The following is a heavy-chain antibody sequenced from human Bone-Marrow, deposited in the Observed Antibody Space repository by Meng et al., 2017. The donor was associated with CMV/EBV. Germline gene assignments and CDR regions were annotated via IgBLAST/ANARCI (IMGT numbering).Heavy chain of an antibody. V-gene: IGHV1-2*02. D-gene: IGHD3-3*01. J-gene: IGHJ6*02. CDR3: ASTLGKYYDFWSGGSGMDV. CDR1: GYTFTGYY. CDR2: INPNSGGT. Sequence: ASVKVSCKASGYTFTGYYMHWVRQAPGQGLEWMGWINPNSGGTNYAQKFQGRVTMTRDTSISTAYMELSRLRSDDTAVYYCASTLGKYYDFWSGGSGMDVWGQGTTVTVSS.